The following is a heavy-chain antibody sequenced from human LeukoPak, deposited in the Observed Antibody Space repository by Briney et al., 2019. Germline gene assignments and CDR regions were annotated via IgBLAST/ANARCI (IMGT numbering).Heavy chain of an antibody. CDR2: INEDGSEI. Sequence: GGSLRLSCAASGFTFSRSWMTWVRQAPGKGLEWVASINEDGSEIHYVDSVKGRFTISRDNAKDSLYLQMNSLTAEDTAMYYCVRAYHPGGWFDPWGQGTLVTVSS. CDR1: GFTFSRSW. J-gene: IGHJ5*02. V-gene: IGHV3-7*04. D-gene: IGHD2-21*01. CDR3: VRAYHPGGWFDP.